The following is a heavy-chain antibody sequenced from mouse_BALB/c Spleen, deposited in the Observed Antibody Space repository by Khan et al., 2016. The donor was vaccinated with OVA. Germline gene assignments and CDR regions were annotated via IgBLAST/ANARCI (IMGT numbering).Heavy chain of an antibody. V-gene: IGHV3-2*02. CDR2: ISYSGNT. Sequence: EVQLQESGPGLVKPSQSLSLTCTVTGYSITSDYAWNWIRQFPGNKLEWMGIISYSGNTTYNPYLKSRFSFTRDTSKNQFFLQLNSVTTEDTATYYCARVYGGDFDYWGQGTSLTVSS. J-gene: IGHJ2*02. D-gene: IGHD1-1*01. CDR1: GYSITSDYA. CDR3: ARVYGGDFDY.